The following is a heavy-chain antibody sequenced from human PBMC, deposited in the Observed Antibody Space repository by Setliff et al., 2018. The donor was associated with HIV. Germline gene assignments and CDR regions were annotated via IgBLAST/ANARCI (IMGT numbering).Heavy chain of an antibody. Sequence: GESLKISCAASGFTFSSYWMSWVRQAPGKGLEWVANIKQDGSEKYYVDSVKGRFTISRDNAKNSLYLQMNSLRAEDTAVYYCARHDVVVVPAARIGDWFDPWGQGTLVTVSS. V-gene: IGHV3-7*01. CDR2: IKQDGSEK. CDR1: GFTFSSYW. CDR3: ARHDVVVVPAARIGDWFDP. J-gene: IGHJ5*02. D-gene: IGHD2-2*01.